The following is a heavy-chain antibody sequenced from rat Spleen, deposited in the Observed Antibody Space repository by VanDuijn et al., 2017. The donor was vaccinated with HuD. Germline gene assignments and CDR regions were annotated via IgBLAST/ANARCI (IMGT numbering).Heavy chain of an antibody. V-gene: IGHV5-22*01. D-gene: IGHD1-12*02. Sequence: EVQLVESGGGLVQPGRSMKLSCAASGFTFCDYYMAWVRPAPKKGLEWVATISYEGCSTYYGDSVKGRFTISRDNSRNTLYLQMDNLRSDDTATYYCTTVRWGDYWGQGTLVTVSA. CDR1: GFTFCDYY. J-gene: IGHJ3*01. CDR3: TTVRWGDY. CDR2: ISYEGCST.